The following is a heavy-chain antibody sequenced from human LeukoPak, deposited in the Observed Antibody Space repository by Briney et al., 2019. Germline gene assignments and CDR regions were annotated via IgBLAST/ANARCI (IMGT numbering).Heavy chain of an antibody. J-gene: IGHJ5*02. CDR1: GGSISSYY. D-gene: IGHD6-19*01. V-gene: IGHV4-59*01. CDR2: IYYSGST. Sequence: PSETLSLTCTVSGGSISSYYWSWIRQPPGKGLEWVGYIYYSGSTNYNPSLKSRVTISVDTSKNQFSLKLSSVTAADTAVYYCARGLARTYSRGWYESYWFDPWGQGTLVTVSS. CDR3: ARGLARTYSRGWYESYWFDP.